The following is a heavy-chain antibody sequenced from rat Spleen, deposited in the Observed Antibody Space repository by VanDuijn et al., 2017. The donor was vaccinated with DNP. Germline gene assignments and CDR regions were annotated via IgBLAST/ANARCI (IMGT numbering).Heavy chain of an antibody. CDR2: ISTSGSRT. J-gene: IGHJ3*01. V-gene: IGHV5-25*01. D-gene: IGHD1-9*01. Sequence: EVQLVETGGGLVQPGRSLKLSCAASGFTFSNYYMAWVRQAPKKGLEWVATISTSGSRTYYPDSVKGRFTISRDNAKSSLYLQMNSLKSEDTATYYCARHNYGYNYPNWFAYWGQGTLVTVSS. CDR1: GFTFSNYY. CDR3: ARHNYGYNYPNWFAY.